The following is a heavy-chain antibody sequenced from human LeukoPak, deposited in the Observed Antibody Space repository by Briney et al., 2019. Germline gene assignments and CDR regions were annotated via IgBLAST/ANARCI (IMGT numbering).Heavy chain of an antibody. CDR2: ISGGGDKA. CDR1: GFTFTTYA. D-gene: IGHD6-19*01. Sequence: GGSVRLSCAASGFTFTTYAINWVRQAPGKGLEWVSGISGGGDKAFYADSVNGRFTISRDNSKNTVSLQMSSLRAEGTALYYCAKDLALAGTGGGFDVWGQGTRVAVSS. J-gene: IGHJ3*01. CDR3: AKDLALAGTGGGFDV. V-gene: IGHV3-23*01.